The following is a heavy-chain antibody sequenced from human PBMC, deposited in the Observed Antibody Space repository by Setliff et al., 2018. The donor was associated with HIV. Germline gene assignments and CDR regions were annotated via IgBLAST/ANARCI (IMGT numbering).Heavy chain of an antibody. V-gene: IGHV4-4*02. CDR1: GGSISSSNW. D-gene: IGHD1-1*01. CDR2: IYHGGST. Sequence: PSETLSLTCAVSGGSISSSNWWSWVRQPPEKGLEWIGEIYHGGSTNYNPSLKSRVTISVDKSKNQFSLKLSSVTAADTAVYYCARFRVERRLSNWFDPWGQGTLVTVSS. J-gene: IGHJ5*02. CDR3: ARFRVERRLSNWFDP.